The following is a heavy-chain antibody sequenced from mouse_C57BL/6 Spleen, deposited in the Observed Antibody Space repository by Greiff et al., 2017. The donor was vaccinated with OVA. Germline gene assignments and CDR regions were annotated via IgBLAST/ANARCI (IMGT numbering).Heavy chain of an antibody. V-gene: IGHV1-54*01. CDR1: GYAFTNYL. CDR2: INPGSGGT. D-gene: IGHD3-2*01. CDR3: ARCDRQPSMDY. Sequence: VQLQQSGAELVRPGTSVKVSCKASGYAFTNYLLEWVKQRPGQGLEWIGVINPGSGGTNDNEKFKGKATLTADKSSSTAYMQLSSLTSEDSAVYFCARCDRQPSMDYWGQGTSVTVSS. J-gene: IGHJ4*01.